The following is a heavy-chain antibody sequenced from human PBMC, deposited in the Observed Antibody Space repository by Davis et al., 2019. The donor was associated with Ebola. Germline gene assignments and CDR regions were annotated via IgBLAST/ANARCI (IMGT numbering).Heavy chain of an antibody. Sequence: SETLSLTCTVSGGSISDYDWSWTRQSPGKGVEWTGNIFYSGSRPYSGSSNYHSSLKSRIFISVDKSKNQFSLKLNSVTAADTAVYYYARDSSGSPYSGLDVWGQGNTVTVSS. J-gene: IGHJ6*02. CDR1: GGSISDYD. V-gene: IGHV4-59*12. CDR2: IFYSGSRPYSGSS. D-gene: IGHD6-25*01. CDR3: ARDSSGSPYSGLDV.